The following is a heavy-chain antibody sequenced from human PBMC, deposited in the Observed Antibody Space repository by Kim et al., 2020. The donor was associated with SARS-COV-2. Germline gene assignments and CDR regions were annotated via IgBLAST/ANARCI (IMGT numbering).Heavy chain of an antibody. J-gene: IGHJ4*02. D-gene: IGHD6-13*01. V-gene: IGHV3-30*01. CDR3: ARDSGPIAAAGTGFDY. Sequence: SVKGRFTISRDNSKNTLYLQMNSLRAEDTAVYYCARDSGPIAAAGTGFDYWGQGTLVTVSS.